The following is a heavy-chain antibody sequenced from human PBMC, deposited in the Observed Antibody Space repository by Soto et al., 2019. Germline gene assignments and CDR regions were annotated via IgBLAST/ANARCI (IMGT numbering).Heavy chain of an antibody. D-gene: IGHD5-18*01. J-gene: IGHJ6*02. CDR2: IYYSGST. V-gene: IGHV4-59*12. CDR1: GGTSSSYY. Sequence: SETLSLTCTVSGGTSSSYYWSWIRQPPGKGLEWIGYIYYSGSTNYNPSLKSRVTISVDTSKNQFSLKLSSVTAADTAVYYCARGPDTANGMDVWGQGTTVTVSS. CDR3: ARGPDTANGMDV.